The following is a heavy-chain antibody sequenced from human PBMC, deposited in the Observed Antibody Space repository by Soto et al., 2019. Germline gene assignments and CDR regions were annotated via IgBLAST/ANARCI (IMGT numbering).Heavy chain of an antibody. J-gene: IGHJ5*02. V-gene: IGHV4-59*08. CDR1: GGSISSYY. Sequence: QVQLQESGPGLVKPSETLSLTCTVSGGSISSYYWSWIRQPPGKGLEWIGYIYYSGSTNYNPSLKSRVNIPVHTSKNQFSVKRSSVTAADTAVYYCARLAVAKNNWYDPWGQGTLVTVSS. CDR3: ARLAVAKNNWYDP. D-gene: IGHD6-19*01. CDR2: IYYSGST.